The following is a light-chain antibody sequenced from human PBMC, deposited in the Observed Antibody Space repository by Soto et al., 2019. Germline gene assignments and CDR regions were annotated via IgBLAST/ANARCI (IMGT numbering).Light chain of an antibody. J-gene: IGKJ1*01. CDR3: QQRSNWPPWT. CDR1: QSVSFY. V-gene: IGKV3-11*01. Sequence: EIVLTQSPSTLSLSTGERATLSCRASQSVSFYLAWYQQKPGQAPRLLIYDASNRATGIPARFSGSGSGTDFTLTINSLEPDDFAVYYCQQRSNWPPWTFGQGTKVDI. CDR2: DAS.